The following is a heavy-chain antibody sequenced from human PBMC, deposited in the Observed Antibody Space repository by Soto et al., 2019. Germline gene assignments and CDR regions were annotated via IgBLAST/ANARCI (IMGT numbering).Heavy chain of an antibody. CDR1: GFTFSSYG. Sequence: QVQLVESGGGVVQPGRSLRLSCAASGFTFSSYGMHWVRQAPGKGLEWVAVIWYDGSNKYYADSVKGRFTISRDNSKNTLYLQMISLRAEDTAVYYCARAGGSGSYYDRDFDYWGQGTLVTVSS. CDR2: IWYDGSNK. CDR3: ARAGGSGSYYDRDFDY. D-gene: IGHD1-26*01. V-gene: IGHV3-33*01. J-gene: IGHJ4*02.